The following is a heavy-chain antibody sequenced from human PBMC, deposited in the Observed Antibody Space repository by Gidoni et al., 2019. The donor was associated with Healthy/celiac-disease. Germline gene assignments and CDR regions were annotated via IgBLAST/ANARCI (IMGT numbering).Heavy chain of an antibody. Sequence: EVQLVASGGGLAQRGGPLRLSAAASGFTFSSYWMSWVRQAPGEGLEWVANIKQDGSEKYYVDSVKGRFTISRDNAKDSLYLQMNSLRAEDTAVYYCARGAEAAATALYWGQGTLVTVSS. CDR2: IKQDGSEK. CDR1: GFTFSSYW. J-gene: IGHJ4*02. CDR3: ARGAEAAATALY. D-gene: IGHD6-13*01. V-gene: IGHV3-7*04.